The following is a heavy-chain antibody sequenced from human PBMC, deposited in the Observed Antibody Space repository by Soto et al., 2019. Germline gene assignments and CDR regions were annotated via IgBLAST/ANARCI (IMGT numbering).Heavy chain of an antibody. V-gene: IGHV3-7*01. CDR3: ARDGGQLEDYFDY. CDR2: RNEDGSDK. D-gene: IGHD6-6*01. Sequence: GGALRLSLAASGVTFRPPWESWLPPSPGKGLEWVANRNEDGSDKYYVDSVKGRFTISRDNAKNSLYLQMSSLRVEDTAVYYCARDGGQLEDYFDYWGQGTTVTVS. CDR1: GVTFRPPW. J-gene: IGHJ4*02.